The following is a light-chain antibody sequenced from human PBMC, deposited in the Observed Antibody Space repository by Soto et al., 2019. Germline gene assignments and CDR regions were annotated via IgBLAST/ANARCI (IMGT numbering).Light chain of an antibody. J-gene: IGKJ5*01. CDR2: DAS. Sequence: IQMTQSPPTLSASVGDRVTITCRASQSISTWLAWYQQKPGKAPKVVIYDASTLETGVPSRFSGSGSGTEFTLTVSSLQPDDFATYYCQQYHSYSVTFGQGTRLEIK. CDR3: QQYHSYSVT. CDR1: QSISTW. V-gene: IGKV1-5*01.